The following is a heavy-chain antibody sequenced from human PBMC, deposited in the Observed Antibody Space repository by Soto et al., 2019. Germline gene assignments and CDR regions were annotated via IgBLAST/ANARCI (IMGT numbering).Heavy chain of an antibody. V-gene: IGHV4-39*01. CDR2: IYYSGST. Sequence: SETLSLTCTVSGGSISSSSYYWGWIRQPPGKGLEWIGSIYYSGSTYYNPSLKSRVTISVDTSKNQFSLKLSSVTAADTAVYYCARQTRYYYGSGSYGNRHVDYWGQGTLVTVSS. J-gene: IGHJ4*02. CDR3: ARQTRYYYGSGSYGNRHVDY. D-gene: IGHD3-10*01. CDR1: GGSISSSSYY.